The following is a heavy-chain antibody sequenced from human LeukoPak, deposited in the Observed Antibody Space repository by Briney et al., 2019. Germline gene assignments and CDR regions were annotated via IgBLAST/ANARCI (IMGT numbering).Heavy chain of an antibody. Sequence: QPGRSLRLSCAASGFTFSSYGMHWVRQAPGKGLEWVAVISYDGSNKYYADSVKGRFTISRDNSKNTLYLQMYSLRAEDTAVYYCAKDRGYCSGGSCYPTLDPWGQGTLVTVSS. CDR1: GFTFSSYG. J-gene: IGHJ5*02. V-gene: IGHV3-30*18. CDR3: AKDRGYCSGGSCYPTLDP. CDR2: ISYDGSNK. D-gene: IGHD2-15*01.